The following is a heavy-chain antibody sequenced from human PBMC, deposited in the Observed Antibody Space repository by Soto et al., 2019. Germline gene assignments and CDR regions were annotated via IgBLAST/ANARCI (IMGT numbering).Heavy chain of an antibody. Sequence: QVQLVQSGAEVKKPGASVKVSCKASGYTFTSYGISWVRQAPGQGLEWMGWISAYNGNTNYAQKLQGRVAMTTDTSTSTAYMELRSLRSDDTAVYYCARANLMITFGGVIVNYFDYWGQGTLDTVSS. D-gene: IGHD3-16*02. CDR2: ISAYNGNT. CDR3: ARANLMITFGGVIVNYFDY. J-gene: IGHJ4*02. V-gene: IGHV1-18*01. CDR1: GYTFTSYG.